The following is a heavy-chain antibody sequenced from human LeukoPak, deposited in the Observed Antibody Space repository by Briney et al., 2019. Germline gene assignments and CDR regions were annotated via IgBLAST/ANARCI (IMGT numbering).Heavy chain of an antibody. J-gene: IGHJ4*02. CDR3: ARDTYYYGSGSY. Sequence: GGALRLSLAASGFTHISYSRSGVRPAPGKGVEGVANIKQDGSEKYYVDSVKGRFTISRDNAKNSLYLQMNSLRAEDTAVYYCARDTYYYGSGSYWGQGTLVTVSS. CDR2: IKQDGSEK. CDR1: GFTHISYS. D-gene: IGHD3-10*01. V-gene: IGHV3-7*01.